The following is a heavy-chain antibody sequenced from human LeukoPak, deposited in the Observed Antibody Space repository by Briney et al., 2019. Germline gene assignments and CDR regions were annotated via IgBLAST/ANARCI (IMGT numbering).Heavy chain of an antibody. J-gene: IGHJ5*02. D-gene: IGHD5-12*01. Sequence: SETLSLTCAVYGGSFSGYYWSWIRQPPGKGLEWIGEINHSGSTNYNPSLKSRVTISVDTSKNQFSLKLSSVTAADTAVYYCAASQWLPNWFGPWGQGTLVTVSS. CDR1: GGSFSGYY. CDR2: INHSGST. V-gene: IGHV4-34*01. CDR3: AASQWLPNWFGP.